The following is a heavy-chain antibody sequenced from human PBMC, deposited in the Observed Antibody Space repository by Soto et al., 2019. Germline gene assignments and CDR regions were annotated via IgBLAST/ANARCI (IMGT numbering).Heavy chain of an antibody. Sequence: GASVKVSCKASGGTFSSYAISWVRQAPGQGLEWMGGIIPIFGTANYAQKFQGRVTITADESTSTAYMELSSLRSEDTAVYYCARDATWPDYDILTGRRAYCFDPRGQGTLGTVSS. V-gene: IGHV1-69*13. CDR3: ARDATWPDYDILTGRRAYCFDP. D-gene: IGHD3-9*01. CDR2: IIPIFGTA. CDR1: GGTFSSYA. J-gene: IGHJ5*02.